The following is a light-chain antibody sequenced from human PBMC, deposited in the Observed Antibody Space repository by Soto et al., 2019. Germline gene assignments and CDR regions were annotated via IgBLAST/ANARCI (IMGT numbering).Light chain of an antibody. CDR2: EVS. Sequence: QSVLTQPPSASGSPGQSVTISCTGTSSDVGGYNYVSWYQQHPGKAPKLMIYEVSKRPSGVPDRFSGSKSGNTASLTVSGLQAEDEADDYCSSYAGSNTWVFGTG. J-gene: IGLJ1*01. V-gene: IGLV2-8*01. CDR1: SSDVGGYNY. CDR3: SSYAGSNTWV.